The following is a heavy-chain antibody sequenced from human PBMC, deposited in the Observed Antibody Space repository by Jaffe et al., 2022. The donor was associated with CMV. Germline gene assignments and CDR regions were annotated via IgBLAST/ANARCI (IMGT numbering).Heavy chain of an antibody. CDR1: GFTFSSYA. Sequence: EVQLLESGGGLVQPGGSLRLSCAASGFTFSSYAMSWVRQAPGKGLEWVSAISGSGGSTYYADSVKGRFTISRDNSKNTLYLQMNSLRAEDTAVYYCAKDRGGYDSSGYYYDYWGQGTLVTVSS. V-gene: IGHV3-23*01. CDR2: ISGSGGST. J-gene: IGHJ4*02. CDR3: AKDRGGYDSSGYYYDY. D-gene: IGHD3-22*01.